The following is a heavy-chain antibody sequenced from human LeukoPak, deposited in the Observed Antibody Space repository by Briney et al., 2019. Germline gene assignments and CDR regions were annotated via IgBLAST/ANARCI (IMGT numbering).Heavy chain of an antibody. D-gene: IGHD3-22*01. V-gene: IGHV3-21*01. J-gene: IGHJ4*02. Sequence: GGSLRLSCAASGFTFSSYSMNWVRQAPGKGLEWVSSISSSSSYIYYADSVKGRFTISRDNAKNSLYLQMNSLRAEDTAVYYCARGRLGTNVWAYHYDSSLDYWGQGTLVTVSS. CDR1: GFTFSSYS. CDR3: ARGRLGTNVWAYHYDSSLDY. CDR2: ISSSSSYI.